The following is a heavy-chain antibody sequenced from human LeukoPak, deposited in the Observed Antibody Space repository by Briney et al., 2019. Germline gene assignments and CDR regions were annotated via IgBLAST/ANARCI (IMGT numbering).Heavy chain of an antibody. V-gene: IGHV1-8*01. CDR1: GYTFTSYD. CDR3: ARTKSRWLQIRGAFDI. D-gene: IGHD5-24*01. J-gene: IGHJ3*02. Sequence: ASVKVSCKASGYTFTSYDINLVRQATGQGLEWMGWMNPNSGNTGYAQKFQGRVTMTRNTSISTAYMELSSLRSEDTAVYYCARTKSRWLQIRGAFDIWGQGTMFSVSS. CDR2: MNPNSGNT.